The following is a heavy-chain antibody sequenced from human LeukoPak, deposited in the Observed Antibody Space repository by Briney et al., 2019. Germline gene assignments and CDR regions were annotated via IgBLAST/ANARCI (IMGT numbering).Heavy chain of an antibody. CDR3: ARGYCSSTSCHHWNWFDP. D-gene: IGHD2-2*01. Sequence: GGSLRLSCAASGFTFSDYYMSWIRQAPGKGLEWVSNMSSSGSTICSADSVKGRFTISRDNAKNSLYLQMNSLRAEDTAVYYCARGYCSSTSCHHWNWFDPWGQGTLVTVSS. CDR1: GFTFSDYY. CDR2: MSSSGSTI. J-gene: IGHJ5*02. V-gene: IGHV3-11*01.